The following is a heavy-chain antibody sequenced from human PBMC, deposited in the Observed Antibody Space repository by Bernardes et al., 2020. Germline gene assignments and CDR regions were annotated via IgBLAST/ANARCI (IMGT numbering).Heavy chain of an antibody. CDR3: ARDRGFGVGTFDY. D-gene: IGHD1-1*01. Sequence: GGSLRLSCAASGFTFSSYGMHWVRQAPGKGLEWVAVIWYDGSNKYYADSVKGRFTISRDNSKNTLYLQMNSLRAEDTAVYYCARDRGFGVGTFDYWGQGTLVTVSS. CDR2: IWYDGSNK. V-gene: IGHV3-33*08. J-gene: IGHJ4*02. CDR1: GFTFSSYG.